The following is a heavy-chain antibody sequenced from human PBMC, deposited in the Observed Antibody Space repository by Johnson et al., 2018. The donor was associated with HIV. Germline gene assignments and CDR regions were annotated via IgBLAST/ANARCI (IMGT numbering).Heavy chain of an antibody. Sequence: QVQLVESGGGLVKPGGSLRLSCAASGFTFSDYYMSWIRQAPGKGLEWVSYISSSGSTIYYADSVKGRFTISRDNAKNSLYLQMNSLRAEDTAVYYCATPPNHYYDSSGYAFDIWGQGTMVTASS. V-gene: IGHV3-11*04. CDR3: ATPPNHYYDSSGYAFDI. CDR1: GFTFSDYY. J-gene: IGHJ3*02. CDR2: ISSSGSTI. D-gene: IGHD3-22*01.